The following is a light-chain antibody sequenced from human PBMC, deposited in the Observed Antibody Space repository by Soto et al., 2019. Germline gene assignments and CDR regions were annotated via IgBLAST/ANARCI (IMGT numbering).Light chain of an antibody. CDR2: DAS. CDR3: QQRSNWLFT. CDR1: QSVSSY. J-gene: IGKJ3*01. V-gene: IGKV3-11*01. Sequence: EIVLTQSPATLSLSPGERATLSCRASQSVSSYLAWYQQKPGQAPRLLIYDASNRATGIPARFSGSGSGTYFTLTIHSLEPEDFAVYYCQQRSNWLFTFGPGTKVDIK.